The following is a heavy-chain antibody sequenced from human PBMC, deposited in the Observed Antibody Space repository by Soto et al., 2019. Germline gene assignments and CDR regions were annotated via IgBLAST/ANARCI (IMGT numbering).Heavy chain of an antibody. CDR1: GFTFSSYS. D-gene: IGHD6-13*01. V-gene: IGHV3-48*01. CDR3: ARSYSSSWREEFDY. Sequence: VQLVESGGGLVQPGGSLRLSCAASGFTFSSYSMNWVRQAPGKGLEWVSYISSSSSTIYYADSVKGRFTISRDNAKNSLYLQMNSLRAEDTAVYYCARSYSSSWREEFDYWGQGTLVTVSS. CDR2: ISSSSSTI. J-gene: IGHJ4*02.